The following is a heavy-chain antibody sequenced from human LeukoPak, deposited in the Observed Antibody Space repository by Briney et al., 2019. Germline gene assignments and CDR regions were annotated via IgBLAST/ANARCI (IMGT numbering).Heavy chain of an antibody. CDR1: GFTFSSYG. Sequence: GGSLRLSCAASGFTFSSYGMSWVRQAPGKGLEWVANINQDGSEKYYADSVKGRFTISRDNAKNSLYLQMNSLRAEDTAVYFCARPELPGWSVLFDFWGQGTLVTVSS. D-gene: IGHD2-15*01. J-gene: IGHJ4*02. CDR2: INQDGSEK. CDR3: ARPELPGWSVLFDF. V-gene: IGHV3-7*01.